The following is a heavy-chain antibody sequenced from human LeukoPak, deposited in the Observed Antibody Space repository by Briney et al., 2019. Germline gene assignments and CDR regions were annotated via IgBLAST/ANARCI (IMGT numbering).Heavy chain of an antibody. J-gene: IGHJ4*02. V-gene: IGHV3-7*01. CDR2: IKEDGSQK. D-gene: IGHD5-24*01. CDR1: GFTFSTYW. CDR3: ARGAEDRDY. Sequence: GGSVRLSCAASGFTFSTYWMSWVRQAPGKGLEWVAHIKEDGSQKNYVDSVKGRFTISRDNAKNSLYLQMNSLRAEDTALYYCARGAEDRDYWGQGTLVTVSP.